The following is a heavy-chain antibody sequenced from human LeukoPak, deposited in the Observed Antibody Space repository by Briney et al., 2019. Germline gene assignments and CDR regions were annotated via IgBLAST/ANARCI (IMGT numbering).Heavy chain of an antibody. CDR2: IKSDGTEE. CDR3: AGGGGYLIDY. V-gene: IGHV3-7*01. CDR1: GFTFSSYW. J-gene: IGHJ4*02. Sequence: PGGSLRLPCTASGFTFSSYWMNWVRQVPGKELEWVAIIKSDGTEEHYLDSVKGRFTISRDNANNLLFLQMNNLRAEDTAVYYCAGGGGYLIDYWGQGTLVTVSS. D-gene: IGHD3-22*01.